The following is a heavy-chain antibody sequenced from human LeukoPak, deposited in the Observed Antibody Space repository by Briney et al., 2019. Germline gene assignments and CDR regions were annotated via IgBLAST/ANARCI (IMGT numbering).Heavy chain of an antibody. D-gene: IGHD1-1*01. V-gene: IGHV3-7*01. Sequence: GGSLRLSCAASGFTFSRYWMSWFRQAPARGLEGVANIKQDGSERYHLDSVRGRFTISRDNAKNSLSLQMNSLRAEDTAVYYCATMGLEPLPYYFDYWGQGTLVTVSS. CDR1: GFTFSRYW. CDR2: IKQDGSER. J-gene: IGHJ4*02. CDR3: ATMGLEPLPYYFDY.